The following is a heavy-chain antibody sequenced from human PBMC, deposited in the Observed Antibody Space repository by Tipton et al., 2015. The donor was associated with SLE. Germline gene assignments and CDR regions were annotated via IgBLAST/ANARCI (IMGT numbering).Heavy chain of an antibody. CDR2: IFYSGST. D-gene: IGHD1-26*01. CDR3: ARSGSYPYYYYMDV. Sequence: LRLSCTVSGGSISSYYWSWIRQPPGKGLEWIGYIFYSGSTNYNPSLKSRVTISVGTSKNQFSLKLSSVTAADMAVYYCARSGSYPYYYYMDVWGKGTTVTVSS. V-gene: IGHV4-59*01. CDR1: GGSISSYY. J-gene: IGHJ6*03.